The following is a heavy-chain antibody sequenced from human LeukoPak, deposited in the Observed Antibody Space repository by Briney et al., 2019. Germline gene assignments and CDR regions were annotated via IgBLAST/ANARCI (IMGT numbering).Heavy chain of an antibody. CDR3: AREGVLRFLEWFLD. D-gene: IGHD3-3*01. Sequence: GGSLRLSCAASGFTFSSYWMSWVRQAPGKGLEWVANIKQDGSEKYYVDSVKGRFTISRDNAKNSLYLQMNSLRAEDTAVYYCAREGVLRFLEWFLDWSQGILVTVSS. V-gene: IGHV3-7*01. J-gene: IGHJ4*02. CDR1: GFTFSSYW. CDR2: IKQDGSEK.